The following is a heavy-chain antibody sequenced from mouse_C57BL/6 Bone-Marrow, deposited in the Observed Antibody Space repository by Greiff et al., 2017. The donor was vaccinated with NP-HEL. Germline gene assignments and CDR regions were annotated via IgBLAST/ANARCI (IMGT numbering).Heavy chain of an antibody. CDR3: ARIGSPAWFAY. CDR2: INPYNGGT. Sequence: EVKLVESGPVLVKPGASVKMSCKASGYTFTDYYMNWVKQSHGKSLEWIGVINPYNGGTSYNQKFKGKATLTVDKSSSTAYMELNSLTSEDSAVYYCARIGSPAWFAYWGQGTLVTVSA. D-gene: IGHD2-14*01. J-gene: IGHJ3*01. CDR1: GYTFTDYY. V-gene: IGHV1-19*01.